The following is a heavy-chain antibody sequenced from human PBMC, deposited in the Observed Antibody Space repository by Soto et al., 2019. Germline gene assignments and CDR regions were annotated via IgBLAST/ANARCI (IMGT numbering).Heavy chain of an antibody. CDR3: ARNGDYVRQKSRTPFDY. CDR1: GGTFSSYA. CDR2: IIPIFGTA. Sequence: QVQLVQSGAEVKKPGSSVKVSCKASGGTFSSYAISWVRQAPGQGLEWMGGIIPIFGTANYAQKFQGRVTITADESTSXXYMELSSLRSEDTAVYYCARNGDYVRQKSRTPFDYWGQGTLVTVSS. J-gene: IGHJ4*02. D-gene: IGHD4-17*01. V-gene: IGHV1-69*12.